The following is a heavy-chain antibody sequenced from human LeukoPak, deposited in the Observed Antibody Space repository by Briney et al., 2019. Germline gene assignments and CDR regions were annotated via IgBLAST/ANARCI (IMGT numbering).Heavy chain of an antibody. CDR2: ISYDGSNQ. CDR1: EFTFSSYG. Sequence: GGSLRLSCAASEFTFSSYGMHWVRQAPGRGLEWVAVISYDGSNQYYADTVKGRFTISRDNSKNTLYLQMNSLRAEDTAVYYCAKDRLGALYYYDSSGYYRFDYWGQGTLVTVSS. V-gene: IGHV3-30*18. CDR3: AKDRLGALYYYDSSGYYRFDY. D-gene: IGHD3-22*01. J-gene: IGHJ4*01.